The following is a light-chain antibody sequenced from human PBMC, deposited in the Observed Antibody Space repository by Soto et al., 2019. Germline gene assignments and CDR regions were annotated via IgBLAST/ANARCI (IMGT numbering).Light chain of an antibody. Sequence: DIQRTKSPPSLSASLGERVTITSRESQSISSYLNWYHQKPGKAPKLLIYAASSLQSGAPSRFSGSGSGTDFTLTISSLQPEDFATYYCQQSYSTPYTFGQGTKLEIK. CDR2: AAS. CDR1: QSISSY. V-gene: IGKV1-39*01. J-gene: IGKJ2*01. CDR3: QQSYSTPYT.